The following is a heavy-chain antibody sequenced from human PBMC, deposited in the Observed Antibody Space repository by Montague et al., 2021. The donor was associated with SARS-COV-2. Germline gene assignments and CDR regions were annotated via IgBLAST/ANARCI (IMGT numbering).Heavy chain of an antibody. Sequence: SLRLSCAASGFTFSSYGMHWVRQAPGKGLEWVAVIWYDGSNKYYXXSLEGRFTISRDNSKNTLYLQMNSLRAEDTAVYYCARDWWNGDWLFGLYYYYGMDVWGQGTTVTVSS. D-gene: IGHD3-9*01. V-gene: IGHV3-33*01. J-gene: IGHJ6*02. CDR2: IWYDGSNK. CDR3: ARDWWNGDWLFGLYYYYGMDV. CDR1: GFTFSSYG.